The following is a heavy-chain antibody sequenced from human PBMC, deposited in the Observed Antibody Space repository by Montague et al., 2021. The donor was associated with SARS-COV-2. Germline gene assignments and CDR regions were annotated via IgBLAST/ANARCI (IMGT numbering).Heavy chain of an antibody. CDR3: AHRRGLLLSDAFDT. CDR1: GFSLSTSGVG. Sequence: PALVKPTQTLTLACTFSGFSLSTSGVGVGWIRQPPGKALEWLALIYWDDDKRYSPSLKSRLTITKDTSKNQVVLTMTNMDPVDTATYYCAHRRGLLLSDAFDTWGQGTMVTVSS. J-gene: IGHJ3*02. CDR2: IYWDDDK. D-gene: IGHD1-26*01. V-gene: IGHV2-5*02.